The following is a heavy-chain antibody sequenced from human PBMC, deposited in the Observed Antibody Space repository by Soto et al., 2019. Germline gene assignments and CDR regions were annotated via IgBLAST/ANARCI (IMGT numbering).Heavy chain of an antibody. CDR2: MTPNSGNT. V-gene: IGHV1-8*01. Sequence: QVQLVQSGAEVKKPGASVKVSCKASGYTFTSYDITWLRQATGQGLEWMGWMTPNSGNTGYARKFQGRVTMTRNNSISTAYMELSSLRSEDTAVYYCAITHLRFGEHHYWGQGTLVTVSS. CDR1: GYTFTSYD. J-gene: IGHJ4*02. D-gene: IGHD3-10*01. CDR3: AITHLRFGEHHY.